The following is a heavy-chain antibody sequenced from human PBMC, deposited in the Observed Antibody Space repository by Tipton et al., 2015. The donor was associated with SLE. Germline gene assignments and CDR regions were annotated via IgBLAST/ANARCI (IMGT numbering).Heavy chain of an antibody. D-gene: IGHD6-6*01. CDR2: ISSSRSTI. J-gene: IGHJ4*02. V-gene: IGHV3-48*01. CDR3: ARDLDSSLGY. Sequence: LSLTCAASGFTFSSYSMNWVRQAPGKGLEWVSYISSSRSTIYYADSVKGRFTISRDNAKNSLYLQMNSLRAEDTAVYYCARDLDSSLGYWGQGPLVTVSS. CDR1: GFTFSSYS.